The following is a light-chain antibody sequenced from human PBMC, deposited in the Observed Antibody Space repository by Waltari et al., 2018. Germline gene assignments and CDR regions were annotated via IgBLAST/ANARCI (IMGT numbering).Light chain of an antibody. CDR2: AAS. V-gene: IGKV1-39*01. J-gene: IGKJ2*01. CDR1: QSISSY. Sequence: DIQMTQSPSSLSASVGDRVTITCRASQSISSYLNWYQQKPGKAPKLLSYAASSLQSGVPSRFSGSESGTDFTLTISSLQPEDFATYYCQQSYSTPRTFGQGTKLEIK. CDR3: QQSYSTPRT.